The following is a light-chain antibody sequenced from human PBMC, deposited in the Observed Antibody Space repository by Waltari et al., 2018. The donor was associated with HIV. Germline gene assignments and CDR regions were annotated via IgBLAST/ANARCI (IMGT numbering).Light chain of an antibody. Sequence: SLSASVGDRVTITCRASQGITNFLAWFQQKPGKAPKSLIRAASSLQSGVPLRFSGSGSGTDFTLTINNLQPEDSATYFCQHYATYPFTFGPGTKVEIK. J-gene: IGKJ3*01. V-gene: IGKV1-16*01. CDR2: AAS. CDR3: QHYATYPFT. CDR1: QGITNF.